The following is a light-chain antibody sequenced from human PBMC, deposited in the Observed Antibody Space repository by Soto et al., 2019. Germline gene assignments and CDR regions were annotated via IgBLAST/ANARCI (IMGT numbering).Light chain of an antibody. V-gene: IGLV1-44*01. CDR1: SSNIGTNV. CDR3: AAWDDSLDALL. Sequence: QSVLTQPPSASGTPGQRVTISCSGSSSNIGTNVVNWYQQLPGTAPKLLIYTDNQRPSGVPDRFSASKSGTSASLAISGLQSEDEADYYCAAWDDSLDALLFGGATKLTVL. J-gene: IGLJ2*01. CDR2: TDN.